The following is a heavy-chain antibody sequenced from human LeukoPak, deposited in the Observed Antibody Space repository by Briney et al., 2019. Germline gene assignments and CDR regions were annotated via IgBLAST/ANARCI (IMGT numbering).Heavy chain of an antibody. CDR3: AKTVTAIAPWYFDY. J-gene: IGHJ4*02. V-gene: IGHV4-39*01. Sequence: SETLSLTCNVSGGAITSSSYYWGWIRQPPGKGLEWIGSIYYSGSTYYNPSLKIRVTMSVDTSKNHFSLKLRSVTAADTAVFFCAKTVTAIAPWYFDYWGQGTLVTVSS. D-gene: IGHD2-21*02. CDR1: GGAITSSSYY. CDR2: IYYSGST.